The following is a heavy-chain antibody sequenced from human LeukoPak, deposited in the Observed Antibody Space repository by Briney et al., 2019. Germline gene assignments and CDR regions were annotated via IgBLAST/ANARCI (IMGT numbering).Heavy chain of an antibody. D-gene: IGHD6-19*01. CDR3: ARVMWSGWPSWGYYFDY. V-gene: IGHV4-34*01. Sequence: SETLSLTCAVYGGSFSGYYWSWIRQPPGKGLEWIGEINHSGSTNYNPSLKSRVTISVDTSKNQFSLKLSSVTAADTAVYYCARVMWSGWPSWGYYFDYWGQGTLVTVSS. CDR1: GGSFSGYY. CDR2: INHSGST. J-gene: IGHJ4*02.